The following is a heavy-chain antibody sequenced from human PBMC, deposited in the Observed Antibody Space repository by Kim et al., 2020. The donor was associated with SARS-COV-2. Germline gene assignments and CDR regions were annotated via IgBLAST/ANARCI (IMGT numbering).Heavy chain of an antibody. J-gene: IGHJ4*02. D-gene: IGHD3-22*01. CDR2: IYYSGST. CDR1: GGSVSSGSYY. Sequence: SETLSLICTVSGGSVSSGSYYWSWIRQPPGKGLEWIGYIYYSGSTNYNPSLKSRVTISVDTSKNQFSLKLRSVTAADTAVYYCARVYYYDSRGYYQPPHFDYWGQGTLVTVSS. V-gene: IGHV4-61*01. CDR3: ARVYYYDSRGYYQPPHFDY.